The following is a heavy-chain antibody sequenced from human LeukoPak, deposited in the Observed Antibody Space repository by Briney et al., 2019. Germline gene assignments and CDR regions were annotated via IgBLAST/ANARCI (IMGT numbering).Heavy chain of an antibody. CDR1: GFTFSAYS. D-gene: IGHD6-6*01. CDR2: ISSSSSAI. CDR3: TKVEYSSSSPHFDY. J-gene: IGHJ4*02. Sequence: SGGSLRLSCAASGFTFSAYSMNWVRQAPGKGLEWVSYISSSSSAIYYADSVKGRFIISRDNAKNSLYLQMNSLRAEDRAVYYCTKVEYSSSSPHFDYWGQGTLVTVSS. V-gene: IGHV3-48*01.